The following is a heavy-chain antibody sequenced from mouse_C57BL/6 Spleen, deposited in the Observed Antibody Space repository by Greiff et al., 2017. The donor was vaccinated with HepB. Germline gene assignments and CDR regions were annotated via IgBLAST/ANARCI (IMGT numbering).Heavy chain of an antibody. Sequence: ESGPGLVKPSQSLSLTCSVTGYSITSGYYWNWIRQFPGNKLEWMGYISYDGSNNYNPSLKNRISITRDTSKNQFFLKLNSVTTEDTATYYCARRGYYESYYAMDYWGQGTSVTVSS. CDR3: ARRGYYESYYAMDY. D-gene: IGHD2-4*01. CDR1: GYSITSGYY. CDR2: ISYDGSN. V-gene: IGHV3-6*01. J-gene: IGHJ4*01.